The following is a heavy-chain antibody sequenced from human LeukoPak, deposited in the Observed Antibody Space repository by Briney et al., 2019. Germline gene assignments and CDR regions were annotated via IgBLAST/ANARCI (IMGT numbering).Heavy chain of an antibody. V-gene: IGHV3-7*01. Sequence: PGGSLRLSCAASGFTFSSYWMSWVRQAPGKGLEWVANIKEDGSEKYYVDSVRGRFTISRDNAKNSLYLQMNSLRAEDTAMYYCARGSSGSYYRLFYFDYWGQGTLVTVSS. D-gene: IGHD3-10*01. CDR3: ARGSSGSYYRLFYFDY. CDR2: IKEDGSEK. J-gene: IGHJ4*02. CDR1: GFTFSSYW.